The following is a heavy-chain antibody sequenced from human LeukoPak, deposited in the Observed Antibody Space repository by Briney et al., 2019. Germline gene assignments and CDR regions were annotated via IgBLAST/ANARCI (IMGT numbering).Heavy chain of an antibody. CDR1: GGTFSSSA. CDR3: ARSGYCSSGSCYRYFDY. J-gene: IGHJ4*02. CDR2: IIPVLNIT. D-gene: IGHD2-15*01. V-gene: IGHV1-69*04. Sequence: ASVKVSCKTSGGTFSSSAITWVRQAPGQGLEWMGRIIPVLNITRYTQKFQGRVTITADTSTSTAYMELSSLRSEDTAVYYCARSGYCSSGSCYRYFDYWGQGTLVTVSS.